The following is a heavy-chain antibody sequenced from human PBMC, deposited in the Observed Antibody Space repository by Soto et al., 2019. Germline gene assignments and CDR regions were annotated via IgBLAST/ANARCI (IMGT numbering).Heavy chain of an antibody. CDR1: GYTFTGYY. V-gene: IGHV1-2*02. D-gene: IGHD2-15*01. CDR3: ARSRCSGGSCYRNWFDP. CDR2: INPNSGGT. J-gene: IGHJ5*02. Sequence: ASVKGTCKASGYTFTGYYMHWVRQATGQGLEWMGWINPNSGGTNYAQKFQGRVTMTRDTSISTAYMELSRLRSDDTAVYYCARSRCSGGSCYRNWFDPWGQGTLVTVSS.